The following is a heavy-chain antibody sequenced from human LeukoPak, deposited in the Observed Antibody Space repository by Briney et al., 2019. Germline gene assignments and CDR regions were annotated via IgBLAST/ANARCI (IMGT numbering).Heavy chain of an antibody. V-gene: IGHV4-31*03. D-gene: IGHD6-13*01. CDR3: ARTGYSSSWYYFDY. CDR1: GGSVSSGSYY. J-gene: IGHJ4*02. CDR2: IYYSGST. Sequence: SETLSLTCTVSGGSVSSGSYYWSWIRQHPGKGLEWIGYIYYSGSTYYNPSLKSRVTISVDTSKNQFSLKLSSVTAADTAVYYCARTGYSSSWYYFDYWGQGTLVTVSS.